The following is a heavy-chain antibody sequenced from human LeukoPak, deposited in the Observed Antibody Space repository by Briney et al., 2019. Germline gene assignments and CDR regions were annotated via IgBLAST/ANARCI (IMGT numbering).Heavy chain of an antibody. V-gene: IGHV1-2*02. CDR1: GYTFTGYY. Sequence: GASVKVSCKASGYTFTGYYMHWVRQAPGQGLERMGWINPNSGGTNYAQKFQGRVTMTRDTSISTAYMELSRLRSDDTAVYYCARDRGAAARREYDYWGQGTLVTVSS. CDR3: ARDRGAAARREYDY. J-gene: IGHJ4*02. D-gene: IGHD6-6*01. CDR2: INPNSGGT.